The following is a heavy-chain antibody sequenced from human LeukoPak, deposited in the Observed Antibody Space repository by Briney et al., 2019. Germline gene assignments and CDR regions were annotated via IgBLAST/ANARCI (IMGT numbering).Heavy chain of an antibody. V-gene: IGHV1-2*07. Sequence: ASVKVSCKASGYTFNHNYLHWVRQAPGQGLEWMGWINPNNPATHSSHKFQGRVTMTSDSSISTVYLEVNRLKPDDTAVYYCARVYRAAGAFDYWGQGTLVTVSS. CDR1: GYTFNHNY. CDR3: ARVYRAAGAFDY. J-gene: IGHJ4*02. D-gene: IGHD2-15*01. CDR2: INPNNPAT.